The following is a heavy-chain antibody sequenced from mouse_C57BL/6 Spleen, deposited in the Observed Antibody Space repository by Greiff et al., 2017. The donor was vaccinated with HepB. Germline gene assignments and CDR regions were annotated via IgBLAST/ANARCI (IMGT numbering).Heavy chain of an antibody. D-gene: IGHD2-12*01. Sequence: EVKLQESGPGLVKPSQSLSLTCSVTGYSITSGYYWNWIRQFPGNKLEWMGYISYDGSNNYNPSLKNRISITRDTSKNQFFLKLNSVTTEDTATYYCARGGTYYSLAYWGQGTLVTVSA. CDR2: ISYDGSN. V-gene: IGHV3-6*01. J-gene: IGHJ3*01. CDR3: ARGGTYYSLAY. CDR1: GYSITSGYY.